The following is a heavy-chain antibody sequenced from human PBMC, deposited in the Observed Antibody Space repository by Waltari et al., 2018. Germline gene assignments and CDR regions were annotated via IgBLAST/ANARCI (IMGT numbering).Heavy chain of an antibody. CDR2: IYHSGST. CDR3: ASDSGFDAYDS. V-gene: IGHV4-38-2*02. Sequence: QVRLQESGPGQVKPSETLSLVCTDSGYSISRCHYWGWIRQPPGKGLEWLGSIYHSGSTYFNPSLMSRVTMSVDTSKNQFSLKLSSVTAADTAIYFCASDSGFDAYDSWGQGTLVTVSS. J-gene: IGHJ5*01. D-gene: IGHD1-26*01. CDR1: GYSISRCHY.